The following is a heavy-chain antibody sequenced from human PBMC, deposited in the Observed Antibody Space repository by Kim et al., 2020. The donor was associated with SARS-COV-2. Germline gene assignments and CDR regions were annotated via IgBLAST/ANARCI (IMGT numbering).Heavy chain of an antibody. V-gene: IGHV4-31*03. D-gene: IGHD2-15*01. CDR2: IYYSGST. J-gene: IGHJ5*02. CDR1: GGSISSGGYY. Sequence: SETLSLTCTVSGGSISSGGYYWSWIRQHPGKGLEWIGYIYYSGSTYYNPSLKSRVTISVDTSKNQFSLKLSSVTAADTAVYYCARHFGSYGWFDPWGQGTLVTVSS. CDR3: ARHFGSYGWFDP.